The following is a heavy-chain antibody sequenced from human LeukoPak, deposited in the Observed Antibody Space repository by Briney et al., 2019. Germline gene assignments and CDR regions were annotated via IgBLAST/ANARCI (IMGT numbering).Heavy chain of an antibody. Sequence: SETLSLTCTVSGGSVSSGSYYWSWIRQPPGKGLEWVVYMYHTGRTNYNPSLKSRVTISVDTSKNQFSLKLTSVTAADTAVYFCAREIDVDTTLVDDNWFDPWGQGTLVTVSS. CDR2: MYHTGRT. V-gene: IGHV4-61*01. CDR1: GGSVSSGSYY. CDR3: AREIDVDTTLVDDNWFDP. J-gene: IGHJ5*02. D-gene: IGHD5-18*01.